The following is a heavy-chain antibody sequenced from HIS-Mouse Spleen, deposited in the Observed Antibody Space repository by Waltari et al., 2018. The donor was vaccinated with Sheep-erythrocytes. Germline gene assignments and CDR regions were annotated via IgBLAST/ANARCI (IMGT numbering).Heavy chain of an antibody. J-gene: IGHJ4*02. Sequence: EVQLVESGGGLVKPGGSLRLSCAASGFTFSSYSLNWVRQAPGKGLVGVSSISSGSSYIYYTDSVKGRFTISRDNAKNSLYLQMNSLRAEDTAVYYCARDRSNYFDYWGQGTLVTVSS. CDR3: ARDRSNYFDY. V-gene: IGHV3-21*01. CDR1: GFTFSSYS. CDR2: ISSGSSYI. D-gene: IGHD3-10*01.